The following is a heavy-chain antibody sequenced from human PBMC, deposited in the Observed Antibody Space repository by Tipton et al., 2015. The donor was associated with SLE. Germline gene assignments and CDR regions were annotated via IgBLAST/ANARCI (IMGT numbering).Heavy chain of an antibody. D-gene: IGHD3/OR15-3a*01. CDR3: ARDSWDFLFYFNY. V-gene: IGHV3-30*04. CDR1: GFTFSNHA. CDR2: ISYDGSRT. Sequence: SLRLSCSASGFTFSNHAMDWVRQTPGKGLEWVASISYDGSRTFYADSVKGRFNVFRDNSRATLSLQMNSLRAEDTAVYFCARDSWDFLFYFNYWGQGTLVTVSS. J-gene: IGHJ4*02.